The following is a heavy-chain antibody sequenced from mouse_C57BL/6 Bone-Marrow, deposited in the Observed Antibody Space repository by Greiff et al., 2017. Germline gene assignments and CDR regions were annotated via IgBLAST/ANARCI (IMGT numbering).Heavy chain of an antibody. J-gene: IGHJ3*01. D-gene: IGHD1-1*01. CDR3: AILLPVLSAY. Sequence: QVQLKQPGAELVKPGASVKVSCKASGYTFTSYWVHWVKQRPGQGLEWIGRLHPSDSDTNYNQKFKGKATLTVDKSSSTAYMQLRSLTSEDSAVYYCAILLPVLSAYRGQGTLVTVSA. CDR1: GYTFTSYW. CDR2: LHPSDSDT. V-gene: IGHV1-74*01.